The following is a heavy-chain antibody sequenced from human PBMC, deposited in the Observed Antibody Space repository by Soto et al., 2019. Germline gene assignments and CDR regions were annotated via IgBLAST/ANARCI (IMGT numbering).Heavy chain of an antibody. Sequence: SGPTLVNPTETLTLTCTVSGFSLSNARMGVSWIRQPPGKALEWLAHIFSNDEKSYSTSLKSRLTISKDTSKSQVVLTMTNMDPVDTATYYCARIRGGRVLRYFDWLFTYWYFDLWGRGTLVTVS. CDR3: ARIRGGRVLRYFDWLFTYWYFDL. J-gene: IGHJ2*01. V-gene: IGHV2-26*01. CDR1: GFSLSNARMG. D-gene: IGHD3-9*01. CDR2: IFSNDEK.